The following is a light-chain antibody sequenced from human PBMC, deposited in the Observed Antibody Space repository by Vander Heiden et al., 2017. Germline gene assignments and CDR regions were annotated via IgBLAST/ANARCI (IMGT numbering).Light chain of an antibody. Sequence: DIQMPQSPSSLSASVVDRVTITCRASQSISSYLNWYQQKPGKAPKLLIYAASSLQSGVPSRFSGSGSGTVFTLTISSLQPEDFATYYCQQSYSTPLTFGGGTKVEIK. CDR2: AAS. CDR3: QQSYSTPLT. V-gene: IGKV1-39*01. CDR1: QSISSY. J-gene: IGKJ4*01.